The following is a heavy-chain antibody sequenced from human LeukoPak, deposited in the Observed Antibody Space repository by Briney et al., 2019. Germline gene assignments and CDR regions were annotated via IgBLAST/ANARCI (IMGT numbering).Heavy chain of an antibody. CDR1: GYTLTELS. CDR3: ARDSATILWFGELFTASRPHAFDI. CDR2: FDPEDGKT. V-gene: IGHV1-24*01. Sequence: GASVKVSCKVSGYTLTELSMHWVRQAPGKGLEWMGGFDPEDGKTIYAQKFQGRVTMTEDTSTDTAYMELSSLRSEDTAVYYCARDSATILWFGELFTASRPHAFDIWGQGTMVTVSS. J-gene: IGHJ3*02. D-gene: IGHD3-10*01.